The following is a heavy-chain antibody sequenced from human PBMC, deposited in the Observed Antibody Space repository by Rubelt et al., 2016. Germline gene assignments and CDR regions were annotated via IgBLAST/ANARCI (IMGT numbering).Heavy chain of an antibody. CDR2: FNAGNGNT. CDR1: GYTFTSYA. D-gene: IGHD5-18*01. Sequence: QVQLVQSGAEVKKPGASVKVSCKASGYTFTSYAMHWVRQAPGQRLEWMGWFNAGNGNTKYSQKFPGRVTITRDTSASTADMELSSLRSEDTAVYYCARSKDTAMVTDADWYFDLWGRGTLVTVSS. CDR3: ARSKDTAMVTDADWYFDL. J-gene: IGHJ2*01. V-gene: IGHV1-3*01.